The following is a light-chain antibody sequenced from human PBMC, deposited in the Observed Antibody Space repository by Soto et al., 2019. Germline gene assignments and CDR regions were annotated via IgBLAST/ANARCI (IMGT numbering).Light chain of an antibody. CDR2: GAS. Sequence: EIVLTQSPGTLSLSPGERATLSCRASQSVSSSYLAWYQQKPGQAPRLLIYGASSRATGIPDRFSGSGSGTDFTLTISRLEPEDFAVYYCQQYRSSPPRVTFGGGTKVEIK. J-gene: IGKJ4*01. CDR1: QSVSSSY. CDR3: QQYRSSPPRVT. V-gene: IGKV3-20*01.